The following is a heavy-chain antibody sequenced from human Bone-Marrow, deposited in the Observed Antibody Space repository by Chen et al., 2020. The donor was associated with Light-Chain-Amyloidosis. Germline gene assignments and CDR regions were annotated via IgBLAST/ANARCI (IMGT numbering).Heavy chain of an antibody. J-gene: IGHJ4*02. CDR3: VGGGD. D-gene: IGHD3-16*01. V-gene: IGHV3-53*04. Sequence: EVQLVESGGGLVQPGGSLRLSCAASGFIVSNNYMNWVRQAPGKGLEWVSVIYSGGSTDYADSVKGRFTISRQNSKNTLYLKINARGAEDRAVYYWVGGGDWGQGTLVTVSS. CDR1: GFIVSNNY. CDR2: IYSGGST.